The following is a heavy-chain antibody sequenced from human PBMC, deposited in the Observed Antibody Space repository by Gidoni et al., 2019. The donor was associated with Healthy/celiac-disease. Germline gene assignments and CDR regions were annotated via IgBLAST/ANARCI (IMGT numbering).Heavy chain of an antibody. Sequence: EVQLVESGGGLVQPGGSLRLSCAASGFTVSSYWMSWVRQAPGKGLEWVANIKQDGSEKYYVDSVKGRFTISRDNAKNSLYLQMNSLRAEDTAVYYCAREGNYNWNYVYYYGMDVWGQGTTVTVSS. J-gene: IGHJ6*02. V-gene: IGHV3-7*03. CDR2: IKQDGSEK. D-gene: IGHD1-7*01. CDR3: AREGNYNWNYVYYYGMDV. CDR1: GFTVSSYW.